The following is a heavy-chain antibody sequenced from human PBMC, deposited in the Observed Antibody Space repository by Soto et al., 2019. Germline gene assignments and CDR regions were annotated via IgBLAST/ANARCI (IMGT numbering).Heavy chain of an antibody. V-gene: IGHV1-3*01. CDR1: GYTFTSYF. CDR2: INAGNGNT. CDR3: ARGKGMEENYYYYGLDI. J-gene: IGHJ6*02. Sequence: ASVKVFCKASGYTFTSYFMHWVRPAPGQRLDWMGWINAGNGNTKYSQKFQGRVTITRDTSASTAYMELSSLRSEDTAVYYCARGKGMEENYYYYGLDIWGQGTTVNVSS. D-gene: IGHD1-1*01.